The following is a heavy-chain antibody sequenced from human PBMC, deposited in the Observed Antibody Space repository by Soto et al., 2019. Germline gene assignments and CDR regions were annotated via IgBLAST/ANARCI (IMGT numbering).Heavy chain of an antibody. Sequence: GGSLRLSCAASGFTFSSHGMSWVRQAPGKGLEWVSAISASGGSTNYADSVKGRFTISRDNSKNTLYVQMNSLRAEDTAVYYCATHSGHSIQLWVYFDYWGQGTLVTVSS. CDR3: ATHSGHSIQLWVYFDY. CDR2: ISASGGST. CDR1: GFTFSSHG. J-gene: IGHJ4*02. V-gene: IGHV3-23*01. D-gene: IGHD5-18*01.